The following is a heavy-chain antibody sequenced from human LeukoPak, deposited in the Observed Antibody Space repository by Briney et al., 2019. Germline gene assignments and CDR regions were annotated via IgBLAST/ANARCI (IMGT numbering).Heavy chain of an antibody. CDR1: GYTFTGYY. Sequence: ASVKVSCKASGYTFTGYYMHWVRQAPGQGLEWMGWINPNSGGTNYAQKFQGRVTMTRDTSISTAYMELSRLRSDDTAVYYCARSRIMITFGGVIAPYYFDYWDQGTLVTVSS. V-gene: IGHV1-2*02. CDR3: ARSRIMITFGGVIAPYYFDY. J-gene: IGHJ4*02. CDR2: INPNSGGT. D-gene: IGHD3-16*02.